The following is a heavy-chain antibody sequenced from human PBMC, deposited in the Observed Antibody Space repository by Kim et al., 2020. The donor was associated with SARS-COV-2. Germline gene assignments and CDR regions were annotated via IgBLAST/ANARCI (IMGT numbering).Heavy chain of an antibody. Sequence: SETLSLTCTVSGGSISSSSYYWGWIRQPPGKGLEWIGSIYYSGSTYYNPSLKSRVTISVDTSKNQLSLKLSSVTAADTAVYYCAGPLGVLLSHGGYWFDPWGQGTLVTVSS. CDR1: GGSISSSSYY. CDR2: IYYSGST. V-gene: IGHV4-39*01. CDR3: AGPLGVLLSHGGYWFDP. J-gene: IGHJ5*02. D-gene: IGHD3-10*01.